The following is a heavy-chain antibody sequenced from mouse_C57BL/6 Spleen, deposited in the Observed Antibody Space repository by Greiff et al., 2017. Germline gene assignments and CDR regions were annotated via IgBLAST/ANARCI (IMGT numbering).Heavy chain of an antibody. D-gene: IGHD1-1*01. CDR1: GYAFSSSW. CDR2: IYPGDGDT. J-gene: IGHJ1*03. CDR3: ASDYYGSSGYFDV. V-gene: IGHV1-82*01. Sequence: QVQLQQSGPELVKPGASVKISCKASGYAFSSSWMNWVKQRPGTGLEWIGRIYPGDGDTNYNGKFKGKATLTADKSSSTAYIQLSSLTSEDSAVYFCASDYYGSSGYFDVWGTGTTVTVSS.